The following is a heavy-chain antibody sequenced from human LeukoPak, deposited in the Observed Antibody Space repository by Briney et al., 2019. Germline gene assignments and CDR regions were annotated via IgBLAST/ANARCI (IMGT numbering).Heavy chain of an antibody. CDR3: AQTGYGDYVPRYRDY. CDR1: GYSISSGYY. Sequence: SETLSLTCTVSGYSISSGYYWGWIRQPPGKGLEWIGSIYHSGSTYYNPSLKSRVTISVDTSKNQFSLKLSSVTAADTAVYYCAQTGYGDYVPRYRDYWGRGTLVTVSS. CDR2: IYHSGST. D-gene: IGHD4-17*01. V-gene: IGHV4-38-2*02. J-gene: IGHJ4*02.